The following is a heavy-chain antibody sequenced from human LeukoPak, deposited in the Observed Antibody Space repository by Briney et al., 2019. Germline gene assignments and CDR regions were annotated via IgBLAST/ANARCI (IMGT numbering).Heavy chain of an antibody. Sequence: SGPALVKPTQTLTLTCTFSGFSLSTSGMSVSWIRQPPGKALEWLALIEWDDEKYYRTSLKTRLTISKDTSKNQVVLTMTNVDPMDTATYYCARLSYGSKSPLDYWGQGTLVTVSS. V-gene: IGHV2-70*01. CDR2: IEWDDEK. CDR3: ARLSYGSKSPLDY. J-gene: IGHJ4*02. CDR1: GFSLSTSGMS. D-gene: IGHD3-10*01.